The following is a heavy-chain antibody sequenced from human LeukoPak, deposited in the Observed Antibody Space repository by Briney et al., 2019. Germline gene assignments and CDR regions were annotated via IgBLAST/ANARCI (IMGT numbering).Heavy chain of an antibody. CDR3: ARLGSGWYRPLDY. CDR1: GGSISSSSYY. Sequence: PSETLSLTCTVSGGSISSSSYYWGWIRQPPGKGLEWIGSIYYSGSTYYNPSLKSRVTISVDTSKNQFSLKLSSVTAADTAVYYCARLGSGWYRPLDYWGQGTLVTVSS. D-gene: IGHD6-19*01. V-gene: IGHV4-39*01. J-gene: IGHJ4*02. CDR2: IYYSGST.